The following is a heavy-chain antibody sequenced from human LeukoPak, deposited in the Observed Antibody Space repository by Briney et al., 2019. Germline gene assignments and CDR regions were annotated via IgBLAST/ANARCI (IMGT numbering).Heavy chain of an antibody. CDR3: ARAPMVRLRGYYYYMDV. Sequence: SVKVSCKASGGTFSSYAISWVRQAPGQGLEWMGGIIPIFGTANYAQKFQGRVTITADESTSTAYMELSSLRSEDTAVYYCARAPMVRLRGYYYYMDVWGKGTTVTVSS. CDR1: GGTFSSYA. V-gene: IGHV1-69*13. CDR2: IIPIFGTA. J-gene: IGHJ6*03. D-gene: IGHD3-10*01.